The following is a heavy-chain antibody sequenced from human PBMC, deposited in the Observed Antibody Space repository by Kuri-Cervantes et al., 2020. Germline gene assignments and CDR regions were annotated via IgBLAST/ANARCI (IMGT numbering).Heavy chain of an antibody. J-gene: IGHJ4*02. Sequence: ASVKVSCKVSGYTLTELSMHWVRQAPGKGLEWMGGFDPEDGETIYAQKFQGRVTMTTDTSTSTAYMELRSLRSDDTAVYYCARDEGVGVIVDYWGQGTRVTVSS. CDR1: GYTLTELS. V-gene: IGHV1-24*01. D-gene: IGHD3-22*01. CDR2: FDPEDGET. CDR3: ARDEGVGVIVDY.